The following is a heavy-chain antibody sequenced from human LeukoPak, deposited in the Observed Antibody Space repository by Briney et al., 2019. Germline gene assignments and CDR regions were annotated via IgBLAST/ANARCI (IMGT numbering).Heavy chain of an antibody. CDR3: ARVNINNWHSCDY. V-gene: IGHV4-4*02. J-gene: IGHJ4*02. CDR2: IYHSGSP. D-gene: IGHD1-1*01. Sequence: SETLSLTCAVSGGSISSNNWWGWVRQPPGKGLEWIGEIYHSGSPNYNPSLKSRATISVDKSRNHFSLNLSSVTAADTAVYYCARVNINNWHSCDYWGQGTLVTVSS. CDR1: GGSISSNNW.